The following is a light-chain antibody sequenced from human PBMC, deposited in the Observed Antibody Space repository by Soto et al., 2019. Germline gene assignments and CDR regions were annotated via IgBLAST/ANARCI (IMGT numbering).Light chain of an antibody. CDR1: PSVSSRY. V-gene: IGKV3-20*01. CDR3: QQYGSSTQVT. J-gene: IGKJ4*01. CDR2: GAS. Sequence: EVVLTQSPGTLSLSPGERATLSCRASPSVSSRYLTWYQQKPGQAPRLLIYGASSRATGFPDRFSGSGSGTEFILAITRLEPEDFAVYYCQQYGSSTQVTFGGGTKVEIK.